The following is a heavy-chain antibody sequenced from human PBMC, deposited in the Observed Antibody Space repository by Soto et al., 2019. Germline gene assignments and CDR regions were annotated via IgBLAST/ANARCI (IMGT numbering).Heavy chain of an antibody. V-gene: IGHV4-34*01. J-gene: IGHJ5*02. CDR3: ARGQGGYSYPNWFDP. Sequence: QVQLQQGGAGLLKPSETLSLTCAVYGGSFSGYYWSWIRQPPGKGLEWIGEINHSGSTNYNPSLKSRVTISVDTSKNQFSLKLSSVTAADTAVYYCARGQGGYSYPNWFDPWGQGTLVTVSS. D-gene: IGHD5-18*01. CDR1: GGSFSGYY. CDR2: INHSGST.